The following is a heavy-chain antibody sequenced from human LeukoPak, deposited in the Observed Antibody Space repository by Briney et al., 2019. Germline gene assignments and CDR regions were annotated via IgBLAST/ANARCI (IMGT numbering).Heavy chain of an antibody. CDR1: GFTFSSYA. CDR3: ARVDTAMVPPY. V-gene: IGHV3-23*01. CDR2: ISGSGGST. J-gene: IGHJ4*02. D-gene: IGHD5-18*01. Sequence: GGSLRLSCAASGFTFSSYAMSWVRQAPGKGLEWVSVISGSGGSTYYSDSVKGRFTISRDNSKNPLYLQMNSLRAEDTAVYYCARVDTAMVPPYWGQGTLVPVSS.